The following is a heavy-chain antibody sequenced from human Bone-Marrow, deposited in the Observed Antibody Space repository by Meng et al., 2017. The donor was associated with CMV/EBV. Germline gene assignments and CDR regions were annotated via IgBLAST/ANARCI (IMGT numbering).Heavy chain of an antibody. V-gene: IGHV3-23*03. D-gene: IGHD7-27*01. CDR3: AKDEGLGAFDI. CDR1: GFTFSSYA. Sequence: LSLTCAASGFTFSSYAMSWVRQAPGKGLEWVSVIYSGGSSTYYADSVKGRFTISRDNSKNTLYLQMNSLRAEDTAVYYCAKDEGLGAFDIWGQGTMVTVSS. J-gene: IGHJ3*02. CDR2: IYSGGSST.